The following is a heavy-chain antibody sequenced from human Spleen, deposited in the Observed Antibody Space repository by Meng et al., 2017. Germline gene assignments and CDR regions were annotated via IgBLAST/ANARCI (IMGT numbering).Heavy chain of an antibody. J-gene: IGHJ4*02. D-gene: IGHD6-13*01. CDR2: IDPKSGDT. V-gene: IGHV1-2*06. CDR1: GYNFPDYW. CDR3: ARDEDISAAGKLFGDY. Sequence: ASVKVSCKPSGYNFPDYWLHWVRRAPGQGLEWMGRIDPKSGDTHYAQSFQGRVTMTGDTSISTAYMELSGRRSDDTAMYYCARDEDISAAGKLFGDYWGQGTLVTVSS.